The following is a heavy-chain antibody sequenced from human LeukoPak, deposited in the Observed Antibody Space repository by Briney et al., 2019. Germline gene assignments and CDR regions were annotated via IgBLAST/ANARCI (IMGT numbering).Heavy chain of an antibody. D-gene: IGHD2-2*01. CDR1: GGSVSDSYY. Sequence: SETLSLTCTVSGGSVSDSYYWSWIRQPPGKGLEWIGEINHSGSTNYNPSLKSRVTISVDTSKNQFSLKLSSVTAADTAVYYCARVGLGYCSSTSCFLGMDVWGQGTTVTVSS. V-gene: IGHV4-34*01. J-gene: IGHJ6*02. CDR3: ARVGLGYCSSTSCFLGMDV. CDR2: INHSGST.